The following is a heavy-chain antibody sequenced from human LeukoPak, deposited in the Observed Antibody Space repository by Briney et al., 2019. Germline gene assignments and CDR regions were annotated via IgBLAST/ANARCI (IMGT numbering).Heavy chain of an antibody. D-gene: IGHD3-22*01. CDR3: AKELLVVGYYDSSGYYFDY. V-gene: IGHV3-23*01. CDR2: ISGSGGST. CDR1: GFTSSSYA. Sequence: GGSLRLSCAASGFTSSSYAMSWVRQAPGKGLEWVSAISGSGGSTYYADSVKGRFTISRDNSKNTLYLQMNSLRAEDTAVYYCAKELLVVGYYDSSGYYFDYWGQGTLVTVSS. J-gene: IGHJ4*02.